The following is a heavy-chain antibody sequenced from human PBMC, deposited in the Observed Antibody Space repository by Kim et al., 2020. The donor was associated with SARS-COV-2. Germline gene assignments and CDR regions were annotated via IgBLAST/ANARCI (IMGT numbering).Heavy chain of an antibody. Sequence: DPVKGRFSISRDNSKNSLYLQMNSLRIEDTALYYCAKDRGGCSGGSCYFEYWGQGTLVTVSS. V-gene: IGHV3-43*01. J-gene: IGHJ4*02. CDR3: AKDRGGCSGGSCYFEY. D-gene: IGHD2-15*01.